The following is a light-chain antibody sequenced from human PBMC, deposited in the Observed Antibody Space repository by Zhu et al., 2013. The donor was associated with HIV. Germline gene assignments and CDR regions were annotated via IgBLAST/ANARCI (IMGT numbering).Light chain of an antibody. Sequence: DIQLTQSPSFLSASVGDRVIITCRASQSISSWLAWYQQKPGKAPKLLIYDASTLESRVPSRFSGSRSGTEFTLTISSLQPDDFASYYCQQYDSYSFTFGQGTKLEIK. J-gene: IGKJ2*01. V-gene: IGKV1-5*01. CDR1: QSISSW. CDR3: QQYDSYSFT. CDR2: DAS.